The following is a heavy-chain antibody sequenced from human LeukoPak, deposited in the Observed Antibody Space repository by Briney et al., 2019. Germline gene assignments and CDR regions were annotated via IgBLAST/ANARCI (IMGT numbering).Heavy chain of an antibody. CDR1: GFTFTSSA. D-gene: IGHD1-14*01. V-gene: IGHV1-58*02. J-gene: IGHJ5*02. Sequence: ASVKVSCKASGFTFTSSAMQWVRQARGQRLEWIGWIVVGSGNTNYAQKFQERVTITRDMSTSTAYMELSSLRSEDTAVYYCAATGTLYNWFDPWGQGTLVTVSS. CDR3: AATGTLYNWFDP. CDR2: IVVGSGNT.